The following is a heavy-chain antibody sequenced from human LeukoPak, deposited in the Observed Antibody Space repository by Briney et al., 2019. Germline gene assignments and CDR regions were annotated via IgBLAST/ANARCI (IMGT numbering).Heavy chain of an antibody. CDR3: AKDSCSSTSCRRSYFDY. CDR1: GFTFSSYW. D-gene: IGHD2-2*01. CDR2: INSDESST. J-gene: IGHJ4*02. V-gene: IGHV3-74*01. Sequence: GGSLRLSCAASGFTFSSYWMYWVRQAPGKGLVWVSRINSDESSTSYADSVKGRFTISRDNAKNTLYLQMNSLRAEDTALYYCAKDSCSSTSCRRSYFDYWGQGTLVTVSS.